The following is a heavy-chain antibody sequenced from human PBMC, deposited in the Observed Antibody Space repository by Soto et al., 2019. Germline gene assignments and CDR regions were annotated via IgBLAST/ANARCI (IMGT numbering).Heavy chain of an antibody. J-gene: IGHJ5*02. CDR1: GYTFTSYA. Sequence: ASVKGSCKASGYTFTSYAMRWLRQAPGQRLEWMGWINAGNGNTKYSQKFQGGVTITRDTSASTAYMELSSLRSEDTAVYYCARGDYYDSSGYDYAAWGQGTLVTVSS. D-gene: IGHD3-22*01. CDR2: INAGNGNT. CDR3: ARGDYYDSSGYDYAA. V-gene: IGHV1-3*01.